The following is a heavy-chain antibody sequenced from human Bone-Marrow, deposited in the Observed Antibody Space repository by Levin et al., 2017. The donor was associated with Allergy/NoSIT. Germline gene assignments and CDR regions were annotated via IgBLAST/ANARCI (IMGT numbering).Heavy chain of an antibody. CDR1: GFTFHSYA. CDR3: SRGGPTVTSWAYYFDL. Sequence: LSLTCAASGFTFHSYAMHWLRQAPGKGLELVALMSYDENNKYYADSVQGRFTISRDNSKNTLYLLMDSLRPEDTAVYFCSRGGPTVTSWAYYFDLWGRGTLVTVSS. D-gene: IGHD4-17*01. V-gene: IGHV3-30-3*01. J-gene: IGHJ2*01. CDR2: MSYDENNK.